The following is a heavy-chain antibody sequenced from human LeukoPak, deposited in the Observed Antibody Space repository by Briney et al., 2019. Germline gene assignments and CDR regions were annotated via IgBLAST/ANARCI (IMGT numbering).Heavy chain of an antibody. CDR1: GGSTSSYY. Sequence: SETLSLTCTVSGGSTSSYYWSWIRQPPGKGLEWIGYIYYSGSTNYKPSLKSRVTISVDTSKNQFPLKLSSVTAADTAVYYCARDQNYDSSGYYYDYWGQGTLVTVSS. D-gene: IGHD3-22*01. V-gene: IGHV4-59*01. CDR3: ARDQNYDSSGYYYDY. J-gene: IGHJ4*02. CDR2: IYYSGST.